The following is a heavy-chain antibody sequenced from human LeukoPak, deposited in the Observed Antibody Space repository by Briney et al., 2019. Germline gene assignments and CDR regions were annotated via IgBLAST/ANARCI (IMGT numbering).Heavy chain of an antibody. Sequence: GGSLRLSCAASGFTFSSYAMSWVRQAPGKGLEWVSFISPSADRTSNADSVEGRFTISRDNPRNTLYLQVNSLRDEDTAVYYCAIMHGYYDGSGYWVQWGQGTLVTVSS. V-gene: IGHV3-23*01. J-gene: IGHJ4*02. D-gene: IGHD3-22*01. CDR2: ISPSADRT. CDR1: GFTFSSYA. CDR3: AIMHGYYDGSGYWVQ.